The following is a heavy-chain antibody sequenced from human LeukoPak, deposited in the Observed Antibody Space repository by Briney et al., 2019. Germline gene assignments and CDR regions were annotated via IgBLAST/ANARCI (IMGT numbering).Heavy chain of an antibody. J-gene: IGHJ4*02. V-gene: IGHV4-39*01. Sequence: SETLSLTCALSGGPMSRGSYFGPWIPQPPGKGLEWIGTIYYSGSTYDIPPLKDRFTISVDTSKNQFSLKVSSVTAADTAVYYCAPTFDDNSSTWYVNRYLDYWGQGTLVTVSS. CDR2: IYYSGST. CDR1: GGPMSRGSYF. D-gene: IGHD6-13*01. CDR3: APTFDDNSSTWYVNRYLDY.